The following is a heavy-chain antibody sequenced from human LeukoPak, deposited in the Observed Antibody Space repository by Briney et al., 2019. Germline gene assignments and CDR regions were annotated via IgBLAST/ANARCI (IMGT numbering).Heavy chain of an antibody. CDR2: MNPNSGNT. V-gene: IGHV1-8*02. J-gene: IGHJ4*02. Sequence: ASVKVSCKASGYTFTGYYMHWVRQAPGQGLEWMGWMNPNSGNTGYAQKFQGRVTMTRNTSISTAYMELSSLRSEDTAVYYCARGGTKGFDYWGQGTLVTVSS. CDR1: GYTFTGYY. CDR3: ARGGTKGFDY.